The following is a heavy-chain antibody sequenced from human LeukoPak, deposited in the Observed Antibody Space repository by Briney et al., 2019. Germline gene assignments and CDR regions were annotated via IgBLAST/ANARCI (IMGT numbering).Heavy chain of an antibody. V-gene: IGHV4-59*01. CDR2: IYYSGST. CDR1: GCSISSYY. Sequence: SETLSLTCTVSGCSISSYYWSWIRQPPGKGLEWIGYIYYSGSTNYNPSLKSRVTISVDTSKNQFSLKLSSVTAADTAVYYCARGGEVQLPPPYYYYYYMDVWGKGTTVTVSS. J-gene: IGHJ6*03. CDR3: ARGGEVQLPPPYYYYYYMDV. D-gene: IGHD2-2*01.